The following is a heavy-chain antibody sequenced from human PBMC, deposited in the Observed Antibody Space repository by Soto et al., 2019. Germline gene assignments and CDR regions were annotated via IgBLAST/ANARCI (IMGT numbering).Heavy chain of an antibody. CDR1: GFTFSSYA. D-gene: IGHD6-19*01. Sequence: GGSLRLSCAASGFTFSSYAMHWVRQAPGKGLEWVAVISYDGSNKYYADSVKGRFTISRDNSKNTLYLQMNSLRAEDTAVYYCARAPRGGIAVAVYWGQGTLVTVSS. CDR2: ISYDGSNK. CDR3: ARAPRGGIAVAVY. V-gene: IGHV3-30-3*01. J-gene: IGHJ4*02.